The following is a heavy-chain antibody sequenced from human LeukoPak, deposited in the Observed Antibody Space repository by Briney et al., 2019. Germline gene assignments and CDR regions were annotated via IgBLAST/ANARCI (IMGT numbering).Heavy chain of an antibody. D-gene: IGHD2-2*01. CDR1: GFTFSSYA. J-gene: IGHJ4*02. CDR3: AKDLYPYCSSTSCYYFDY. Sequence: GGSLRLSCAASGFTFSSYAMSWVRQAPGKGLEWVSAISGSGGSTYYADPVKGRFTISRDNSKNTPYLQMNSLRAEDTAVYYCAKDLYPYCSSTSCYYFDYWGQGTLVTVSS. CDR2: ISGSGGST. V-gene: IGHV3-23*01.